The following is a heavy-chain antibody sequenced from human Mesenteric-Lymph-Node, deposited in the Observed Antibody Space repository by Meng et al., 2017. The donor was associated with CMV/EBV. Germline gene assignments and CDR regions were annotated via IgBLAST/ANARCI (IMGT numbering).Heavy chain of an antibody. Sequence: SGPTLVKHTQTRTLTCTFSGFSLTTRGEEVAWIRQPPGKALESLALIYWNDDKRYSSSLNSRLTITKDTSKNQVVLIMTNMDPVDTGTYYCAHSPTDYFYGRDVWGQGTTVTVSS. CDR1: GFSLTTRGEE. CDR3: AHSPTDYFYGRDV. V-gene: IGHV2-5*01. CDR2: IYWNDDK. J-gene: IGHJ6*02.